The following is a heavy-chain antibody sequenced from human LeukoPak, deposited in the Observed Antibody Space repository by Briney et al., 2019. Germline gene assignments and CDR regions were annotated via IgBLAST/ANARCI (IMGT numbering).Heavy chain of an antibody. CDR2: ISGSGGST. CDR3: AKESGGYYEVNFDY. Sequence: GGSLRLSCAASGFTFSSYAMSWVRQAPGKGLEWVSAISGSGGSTYYADSVKGRFTISRDNSKNTLYLQMNSLRAGDTAVYCCAKESGGYYEVNFDYWGQGTLVTVSS. V-gene: IGHV3-23*01. D-gene: IGHD3-10*01. CDR1: GFTFSSYA. J-gene: IGHJ4*02.